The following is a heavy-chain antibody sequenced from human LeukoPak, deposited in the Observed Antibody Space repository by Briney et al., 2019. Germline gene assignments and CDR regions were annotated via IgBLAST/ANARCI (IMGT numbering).Heavy chain of an antibody. Sequence: SETLSLTCTVSGGSISSYYWSWIRQPPGKGLEWIGYIYYTGSTNYNPSLKSRVSISVDTTKNQFSLRLSSVTAADTALYYCAIGSIPENWFDPWGQGTLVTVSS. V-gene: IGHV4-59*01. CDR1: GGSISSYY. J-gene: IGHJ5*02. CDR2: IYYTGST. CDR3: AIGSIPENWFDP.